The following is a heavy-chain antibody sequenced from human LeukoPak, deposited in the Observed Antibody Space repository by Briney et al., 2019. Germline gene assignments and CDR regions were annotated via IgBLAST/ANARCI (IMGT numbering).Heavy chain of an antibody. D-gene: IGHD2-21*02. CDR3: AREGAYCGGDCYSGSLDYYYYYMDV. V-gene: IGHV1-46*01. CDR1: GYTFTSYY. J-gene: IGHJ6*03. Sequence: ASVKVSCKASGYTFTSYYMHWVRQAPGQGLEWMGIINPSGGSTSYAQKFQGRVTMTRDTSTSTVYMELSSLRSEDTAVYYCAREGAYCGGDCYSGSLDYYYYYMDVWGKGTTVTVSS. CDR2: INPSGGST.